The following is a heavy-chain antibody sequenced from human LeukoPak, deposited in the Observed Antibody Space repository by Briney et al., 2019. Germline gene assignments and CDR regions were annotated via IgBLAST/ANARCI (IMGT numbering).Heavy chain of an antibody. CDR2: IIPIFGTA. D-gene: IGHD3-22*01. J-gene: IGHJ3*02. CDR3: AREAVGYYDSSGYYLPDI. CDR1: GGTFSSYA. Sequence: GASGKVSCKASGGTFSSYAISWVRQAPGQGLEWMGGIIPIFGTANYTQKFQGRVTITADESTSTAYMELSSLRSEDTAVYYCAREAVGYYDSSGYYLPDIWGQGTMVTVSS. V-gene: IGHV1-69*13.